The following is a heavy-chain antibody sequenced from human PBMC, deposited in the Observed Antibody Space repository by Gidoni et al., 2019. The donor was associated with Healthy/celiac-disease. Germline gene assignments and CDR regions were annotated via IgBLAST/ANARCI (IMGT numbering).Heavy chain of an antibody. CDR3: AKVRPTVVTGTSGGFDY. CDR2: ISGSGGST. Sequence: EVQLLESGGGLVQPGGSLRLSCAASGFLFSSYAMSWVRQAPGKGLEWGSAISGSGGSTYYADSVKGRFTISRDNSKNTLYLQMNSLRAEDTAVYYCAKVRPTVVTGTSGGFDYWGQGTLVTVSS. J-gene: IGHJ4*02. CDR1: GFLFSSYA. D-gene: IGHD1-7*01. V-gene: IGHV3-23*01.